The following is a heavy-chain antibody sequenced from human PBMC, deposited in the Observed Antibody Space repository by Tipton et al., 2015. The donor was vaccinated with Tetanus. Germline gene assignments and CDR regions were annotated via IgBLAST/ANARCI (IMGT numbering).Heavy chain of an antibody. CDR1: GFTFSSYS. Sequence: LRLSCAASGFTFSSYSMNWVRQPPGKGLEWIGTINYIQGTYHNPSLKSRVTISVDTSKNQFSLKLSSVTAADTAVYYCARGTMVRGVIRFDPWGQGTLVTVSS. CDR3: ARGTMVRGVIRFDP. CDR2: INYIQGT. D-gene: IGHD3-10*01. J-gene: IGHJ5*02. V-gene: IGHV4-34*01.